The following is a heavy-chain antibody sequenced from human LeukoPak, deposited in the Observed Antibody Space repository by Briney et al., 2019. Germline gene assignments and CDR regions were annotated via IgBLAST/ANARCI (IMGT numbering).Heavy chain of an antibody. D-gene: IGHD5-18*01. CDR2: INPSGGST. J-gene: IGHJ4*02. V-gene: IGHV1-46*01. CDR3: ARVGVSYGYFDY. Sequence: ASVNVSCKASGYTFTSYYMHWVRQAPGQGLEWMGIINPSGGSTSYAQKFQGRVTMTRDTSTSTVYMELSSLRSEDTAVYYRARVGVSYGYFDYWGQGTLVTVSS. CDR1: GYTFTSYY.